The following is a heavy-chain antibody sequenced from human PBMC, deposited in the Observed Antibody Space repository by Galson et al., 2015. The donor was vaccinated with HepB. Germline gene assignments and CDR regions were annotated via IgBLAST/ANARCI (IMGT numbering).Heavy chain of an antibody. V-gene: IGHV2-5*02. CDR2: IYWDDDK. CDR1: GFSLSTSGVG. J-gene: IGHJ5*02. CDR3: AHSRGIDVKYGDLFDP. Sequence: PALVNPTQTLTLTCTFSGFSLSTSGVGVGWIRQPPGKALEWLALIYWDDDKRYSPSLKSRLTITKDTSKNQVVLTMTNMDPVDTATYYCAHSRGIDVKYGDLFDPWGQGTLVTVSS. D-gene: IGHD4-17*01.